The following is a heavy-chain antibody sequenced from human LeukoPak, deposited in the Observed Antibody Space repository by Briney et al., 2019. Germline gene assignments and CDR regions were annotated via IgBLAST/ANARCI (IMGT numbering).Heavy chain of an antibody. CDR2: IGRSGSTI. J-gene: IGHJ3*02. D-gene: IGHD6-13*01. V-gene: IGHV3-48*03. CDR3: ARVGYSSSWYKADAFDI. CDR1: GFTFTSYE. Sequence: GGSLRLSCAASGFTFTSYEMNWVRQAPGKGLEWVSYIGRSGSTIYYADSVKGRFTISRDNAKNSLYLQMNSLRAEDTAVYYCARVGYSSSWYKADAFDIWGQGTMVTVSS.